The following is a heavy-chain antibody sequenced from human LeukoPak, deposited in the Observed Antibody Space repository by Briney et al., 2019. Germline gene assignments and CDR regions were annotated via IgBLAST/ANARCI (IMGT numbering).Heavy chain of an antibody. CDR3: ARDPYGDYGRDDAFDT. CDR1: GGSISSYY. Sequence: SETLSLTCTVSGGSISSYYWSWIRQPPGKGLEWIGYIYYSGSTNHNPSLKSRVTISVDTSKNQFSLKLSSVTAADTAVYYCARDPYGDYGRDDAFDTWGQGTMVTVSS. D-gene: IGHD4-17*01. CDR2: IYYSGST. J-gene: IGHJ3*02. V-gene: IGHV4-59*01.